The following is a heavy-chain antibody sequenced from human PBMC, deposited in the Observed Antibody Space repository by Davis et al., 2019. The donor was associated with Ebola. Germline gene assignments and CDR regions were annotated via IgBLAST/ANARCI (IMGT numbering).Heavy chain of an antibody. CDR1: GFTFSSYS. V-gene: IGHV3-21*01. D-gene: IGHD5-18*01. J-gene: IGHJ4*02. CDR3: ARGRGYSYPFDY. CDR2: ISSSSSYI. Sequence: GGSLRLSCAASGFTFSSYSMNWVRQAPGKGLEWVSSISSSSSYIYYADSVKGRFTISRDNSKNTLYLQMNSLRAEDTAVYYCARGRGYSYPFDYWGQGTLVTVSS.